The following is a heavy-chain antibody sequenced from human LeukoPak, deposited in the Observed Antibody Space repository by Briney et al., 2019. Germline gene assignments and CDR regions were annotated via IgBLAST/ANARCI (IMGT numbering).Heavy chain of an antibody. Sequence: ASVKVSCKASGGTFSSYAISWVRQAPGQGLEWMGRIIPILGIANYAQKFQGRVTITADESTSTAYMELSSLRSEDTAVYYCARAREPGYYAFDIWGQATMVTVSS. D-gene: IGHD5-18*01. J-gene: IGHJ3*02. CDR2: IIPILGIA. V-gene: IGHV1-69*04. CDR1: GGTFSSYA. CDR3: ARAREPGYYAFDI.